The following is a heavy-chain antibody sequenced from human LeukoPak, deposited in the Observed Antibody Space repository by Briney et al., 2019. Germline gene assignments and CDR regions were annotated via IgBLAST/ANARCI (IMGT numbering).Heavy chain of an antibody. CDR1: GYTFTTYA. D-gene: IGHD1-26*01. Sequence: ASVKVSCKPSGYTFTTYAIHWVRQAPGQRLEWMGWINVGNGNTKYSQEFQGRVTITRDTSASTAYMEVSSLRSEDMAVYYCATRMTSRSLDYWGQGALVTVSS. V-gene: IGHV1-3*03. CDR2: INVGNGNT. CDR3: ATRMTSRSLDY. J-gene: IGHJ4*02.